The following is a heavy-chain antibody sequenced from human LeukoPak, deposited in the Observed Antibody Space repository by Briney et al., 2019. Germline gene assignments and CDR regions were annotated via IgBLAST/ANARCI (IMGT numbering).Heavy chain of an antibody. CDR2: ISSSGLTM. D-gene: IGHD4-17*01. Sequence: PGGSLRLSCAASGFTFRNYEMNWVRQAPGRGLEWVSYISSSGLTMYYADSVKGRFTISRDNAKNPLYLQMNSLRAEDTAVYYCARRTTGDDYWGQGTLVTVSS. CDR3: ARRTTGDDY. J-gene: IGHJ4*02. CDR1: GFTFRNYE. V-gene: IGHV3-48*03.